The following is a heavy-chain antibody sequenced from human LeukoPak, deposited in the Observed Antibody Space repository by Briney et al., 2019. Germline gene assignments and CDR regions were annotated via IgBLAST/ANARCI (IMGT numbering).Heavy chain of an antibody. Sequence: ASVKVSCKASGYTFTGYYMHWVRQAPGQGLEWMGWINPNSGGTNYAQKFQGRVTMTRDTSISTAYMELSRLRSDDTAVYYCARDRWYTYYYDSSGYGEYYFDYWGQGTLVTVSS. D-gene: IGHD3-22*01. CDR3: ARDRWYTYYYDSSGYGEYYFDY. V-gene: IGHV1-2*02. J-gene: IGHJ4*02. CDR2: INPNSGGT. CDR1: GYTFTGYY.